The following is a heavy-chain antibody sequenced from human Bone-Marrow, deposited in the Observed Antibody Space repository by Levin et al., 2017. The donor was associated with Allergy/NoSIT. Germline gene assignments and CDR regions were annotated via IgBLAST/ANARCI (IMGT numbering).Heavy chain of an antibody. CDR1: GGSISSYY. V-gene: IGHV4-59*01. J-gene: IGHJ6*02. D-gene: IGHD4-17*01. CDR2: ISNSGST. CDR3: ARDRTTVTTKDVYYYGMDV. Sequence: SQTLSLPCSVSGGSISSYYWSWIRQPPGKGLEWIGCISNSGSTNYNPSLKSRVTISLDTSKNQFSLKLYSVTAADTAVYYCARDRTTVTTKDVYYYGMDVWGQGAKVTVSS.